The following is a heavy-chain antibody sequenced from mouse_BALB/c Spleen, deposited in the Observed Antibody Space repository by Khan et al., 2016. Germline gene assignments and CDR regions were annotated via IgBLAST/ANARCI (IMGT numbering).Heavy chain of an antibody. V-gene: IGHV14-4*02. CDR2: IDPENAYT. CDR3: NAEGYDGGFNY. Sequence: VQLKQSGAELVRSGASVRLSCTASGFNIKDYYMHWVKQRPEQGLEWIGWIDPENAYTENAPKFQGKATLTADSSSNTAYLQLSSLTSEDNAVYYSNAEGYDGGFNYWGQGTTLTVSS. D-gene: IGHD2-2*01. CDR1: GFNIKDYY. J-gene: IGHJ2*01.